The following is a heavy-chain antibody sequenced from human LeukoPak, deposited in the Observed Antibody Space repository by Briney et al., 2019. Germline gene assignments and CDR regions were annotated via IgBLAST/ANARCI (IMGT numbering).Heavy chain of an antibody. CDR1: GFTFNTNA. CDR3: AKCGNSGCHLIDY. Sequence: GSLLLSCAASGFTFNTNAMSWVRQAPGKGLEWVSAISGRTGGTYYADSVKGRFTISRDNSKSTLYLQMDSLRAEDTAVYYCAKCGNSGCHLIDYWGQGTLVTVSS. J-gene: IGHJ4*02. CDR2: ISGRTGGT. D-gene: IGHD5-12*01. V-gene: IGHV3-23*01.